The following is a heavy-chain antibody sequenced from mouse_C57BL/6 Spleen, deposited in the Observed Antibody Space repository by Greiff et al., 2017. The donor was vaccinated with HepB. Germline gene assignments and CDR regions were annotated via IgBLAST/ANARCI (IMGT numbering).Heavy chain of an antibody. CDR3: AYYGSGDY. V-gene: IGHV1-50*01. CDR2: IDPSDSYT. CDR1: GYTFTSYW. D-gene: IGHD1-1*01. J-gene: IGHJ2*01. Sequence: VQLQQPGAELVKPGASVKLSCKASGYTFTSYWMQWVKQRPGQGLEWIGEIDPSDSYTNYNQKFKGKATLTVDTSSSTAYMQLSSLTSEDSAVYYCAYYGSGDYWGQGTTLTVSS.